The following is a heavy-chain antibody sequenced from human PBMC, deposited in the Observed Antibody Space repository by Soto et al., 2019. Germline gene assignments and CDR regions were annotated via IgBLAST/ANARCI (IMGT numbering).Heavy chain of an antibody. J-gene: IGHJ3*02. V-gene: IGHV1-3*01. Sequence: GASVKVSCKASGYTFTSYAIHWVRQAPGQRLEWMGWINAGNGNTKYSQKFQGRVTITRDTSASTAYMELSSLRSEDTAVYYCARFFRPLWFGELLGSAFDIWGQGTMVTVSS. CDR3: ARFFRPLWFGELLGSAFDI. D-gene: IGHD3-10*01. CDR2: INAGNGNT. CDR1: GYTFTSYA.